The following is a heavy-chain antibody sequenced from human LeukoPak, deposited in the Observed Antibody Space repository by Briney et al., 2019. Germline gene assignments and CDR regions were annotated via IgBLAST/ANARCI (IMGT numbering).Heavy chain of an antibody. CDR1: GFTFSIYW. Sequence: GGSLRLSCAASGFTFSIYWMSWVRQAPGKGLEWVAVIWYDGSNKYYADSVKGRFTISRDNSKNTLYLQMNSLRAEDTAVYYCARDLSRRSYYYDSSGRIGGFDYWGQGTLVTVSS. J-gene: IGHJ4*02. CDR3: ARDLSRRSYYYDSSGRIGGFDY. D-gene: IGHD3-22*01. CDR2: IWYDGSNK. V-gene: IGHV3-33*08.